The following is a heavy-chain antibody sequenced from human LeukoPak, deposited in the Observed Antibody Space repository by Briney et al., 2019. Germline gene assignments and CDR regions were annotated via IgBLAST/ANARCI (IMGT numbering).Heavy chain of an antibody. CDR2: IDPSASET. CDR1: GYSFTSYW. CDR3: ARQTAMGRSGDY. J-gene: IGHJ4*02. Sequence: GESLKISCNASGYSFTSYWIGWVRQMPGKGLEWMGIIDPSASETRYTPSFQGQVTISVDKSLTTAYLQWNSLKASDTAMYYCARQTAMGRSGDYWGQGTLVTVSS. D-gene: IGHD5-18*01. V-gene: IGHV5-51*01.